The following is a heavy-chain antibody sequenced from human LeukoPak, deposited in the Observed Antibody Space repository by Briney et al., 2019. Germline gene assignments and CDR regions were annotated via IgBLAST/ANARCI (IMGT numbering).Heavy chain of an antibody. J-gene: IGHJ4*02. CDR1: GFTFSSYG. CDR3: AKGFPYDFWSAFDY. D-gene: IGHD3-3*01. Sequence: PGGSLRLSCAASGFTFSSYGMHWVRQAPGKGLEWVAVISYDGSNKYYADSVKGRFTISRDNFKNTLYLQMNSLRAEDTAVYYCAKGFPYDFWSAFDYWGQGTLVTVSS. V-gene: IGHV3-30*18. CDR2: ISYDGSNK.